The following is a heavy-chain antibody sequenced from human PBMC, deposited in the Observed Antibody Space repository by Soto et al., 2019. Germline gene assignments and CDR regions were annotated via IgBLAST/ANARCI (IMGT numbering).Heavy chain of an antibody. V-gene: IGHV1-2*04. D-gene: IGHD3-22*01. Sequence: SVKVCCNSSGYTFTGYYMHWVRPAPGQGLEWMGWINPNSGGTNYAKKFQGWVTMTRDTSISTAYMELSRLRSDDTAAYYCARGGHYRRYYYALFDYWGQGTLVPVS. J-gene: IGHJ4*02. CDR3: ARGGHYRRYYYALFDY. CDR2: INPNSGGT. CDR1: GYTFTGYY.